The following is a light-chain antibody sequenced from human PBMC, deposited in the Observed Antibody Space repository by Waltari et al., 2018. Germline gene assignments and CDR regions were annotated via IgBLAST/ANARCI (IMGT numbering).Light chain of an antibody. CDR1: QSVSRT. CDR2: GAS. CDR3: QHYVRLPAT. J-gene: IGKJ1*01. Sequence: EIVLTPSPGTLPLSPGESATLPCRASQSVSRTLAWYQQKPGQAPKLLIYGASIRATGIPDRFTGSGSGTDFSLTISSLEPEDFAIYFCQHYVRLPATFGQGTKVEIK. V-gene: IGKV3-20*01.